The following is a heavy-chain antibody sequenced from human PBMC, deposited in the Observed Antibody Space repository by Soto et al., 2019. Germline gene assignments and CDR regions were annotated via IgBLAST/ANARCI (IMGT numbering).Heavy chain of an antibody. D-gene: IGHD3-22*01. V-gene: IGHV1-2*04. CDR1: GYTVTGYY. Sequence: GASVKVSCKASGYTVTGYYMHWVRQAPGQGLEWMGWINPNSGGTNYAQKFQGWVTMTRYTSISTAYMELSRLRSDDTAVYYCARDHYDSSGYIAFYIWGQGTMVTVSS. J-gene: IGHJ3*02. CDR3: ARDHYDSSGYIAFYI. CDR2: INPNSGGT.